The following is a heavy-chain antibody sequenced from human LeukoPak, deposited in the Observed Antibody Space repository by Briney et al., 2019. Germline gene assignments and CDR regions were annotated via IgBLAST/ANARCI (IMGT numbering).Heavy chain of an antibody. J-gene: IGHJ3*02. CDR2: ISSSSSTI. V-gene: IGHV3-48*04. CDR3: ARDRALWFGEPPLRWDAFDI. Sequence: PGGSLRLSCAAPGFTFSSYSMNWVRQAPGKGLEWVSYISSSSSTIYYADSVKGRFTISRDNAKNSLYLQMNSLRAEDTAVYYCARDRALWFGEPPLRWDAFDIWGQGTMVTVSS. D-gene: IGHD3-10*01. CDR1: GFTFSSYS.